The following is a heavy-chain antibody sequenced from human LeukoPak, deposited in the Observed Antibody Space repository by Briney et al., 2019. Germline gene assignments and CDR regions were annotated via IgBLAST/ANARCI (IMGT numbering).Heavy chain of an antibody. Sequence: GASVKVSCKASGYTFTAYYMHWVRQAPGQGLEWMGMINPSGGSTSYAQKFQGRVTITRDTSTSTVYMELSSLRSEDTAVYYCARGEGWNYVFDYWGQGTLVTVSS. D-gene: IGHD1-7*01. CDR1: GYTFTAYY. CDR3: ARGEGWNYVFDY. CDR2: INPSGGST. V-gene: IGHV1-46*01. J-gene: IGHJ4*02.